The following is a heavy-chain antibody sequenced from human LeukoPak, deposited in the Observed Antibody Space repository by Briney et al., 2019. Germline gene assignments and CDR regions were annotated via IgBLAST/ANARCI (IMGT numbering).Heavy chain of an antibody. Sequence: ASVKVSCKASGYTFTGYYMHWVRQAPGQGLEWMGWINPNSGGTSYAQKFQGRVTMTRDTSISTAYMDLSSLRSDDTAVYCCARGGWVRGVITRNGLDYWGQGTLVTVSS. CDR3: ARGGWVRGVITRNGLDY. V-gene: IGHV1-2*02. CDR2: INPNSGGT. J-gene: IGHJ4*02. CDR1: GYTFTGYY. D-gene: IGHD3-10*01.